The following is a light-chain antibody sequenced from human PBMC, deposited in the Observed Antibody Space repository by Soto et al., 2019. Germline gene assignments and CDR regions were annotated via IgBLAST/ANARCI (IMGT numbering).Light chain of an antibody. CDR2: DAS. J-gene: IGKJ1*01. CDR1: QDISNY. CDR3: QQFNTLRT. Sequence: DIQLTQSPSSLSASVGDRVTITCQASQDISNYLNWYQQIPGKAPKLLIYDASNLETGVPSRFSGSGSGTDFTFTISSLQPEDIATYYCQQFNTLRTCGQGTKVEIK. V-gene: IGKV1-33*01.